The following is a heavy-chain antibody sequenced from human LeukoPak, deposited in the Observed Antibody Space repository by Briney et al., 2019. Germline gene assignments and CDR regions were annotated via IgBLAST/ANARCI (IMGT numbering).Heavy chain of an antibody. J-gene: IGHJ4*02. D-gene: IGHD6-13*01. Sequence: ASVKVSCKASGYTFTSYGISWVRQAPGQGLEWMGWISAYNGNTNYAQKLQGRVTMTRNPSISTAYMELSSLTSEDTAVYYCARRIAAAGVGIVYWGQGTLVTVSS. V-gene: IGHV1-18*01. CDR3: ARRIAAAGVGIVY. CDR1: GYTFTSYG. CDR2: ISAYNGNT.